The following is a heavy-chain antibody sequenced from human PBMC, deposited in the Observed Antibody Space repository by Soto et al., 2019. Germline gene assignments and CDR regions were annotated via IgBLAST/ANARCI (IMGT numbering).Heavy chain of an antibody. CDR3: PKGGYFSLFDI. V-gene: IGHV3-23*01. CDR1: GFPFSSYA. CDR2: ISVSGGRT. D-gene: IGHD3-3*01. J-gene: IGHJ3*02. Sequence: GGSLRLSCVASGFPFSSYAMSWVRQTPGKGLEWVSGISVSGGRTYYADSVKGRFTISXXXSXXPXSLXXHXXRVXDTAGYFFPKGGYFSLFDIGGKGKMFTVSS.